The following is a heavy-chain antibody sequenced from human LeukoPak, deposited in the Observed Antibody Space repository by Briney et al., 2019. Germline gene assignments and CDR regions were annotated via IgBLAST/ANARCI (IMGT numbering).Heavy chain of an antibody. Sequence: QPGRSLRLSCAASGFTFSSYGMHWVRQAPGKGLEWVAVIWYDGSNKYYADSVKGRFTISRDNSKNTLYLQMNSLRAEDTAVYYCAKDISDSSGYYDPKFDYWGQGTLVTVSS. J-gene: IGHJ4*02. CDR3: AKDISDSSGYYDPKFDY. CDR1: GFTFSSYG. CDR2: IWYDGSNK. D-gene: IGHD3-22*01. V-gene: IGHV3-33*06.